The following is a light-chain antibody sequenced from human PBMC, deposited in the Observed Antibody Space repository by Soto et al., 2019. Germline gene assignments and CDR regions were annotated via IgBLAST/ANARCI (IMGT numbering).Light chain of an antibody. Sequence: QSALTQPASVSGSPGQSITISCTGTSSDVGGYNYVSWYQQHPGKAPKLMIYEVSNWPSGVSNRFSGSKSGNTASLTISGXXAXXXADYYCSSYTSSSTVVFGGGTKLTV. CDR1: SSDVGGYNY. V-gene: IGLV2-14*01. CDR2: EVS. CDR3: SSYTSSSTVV. J-gene: IGLJ2*01.